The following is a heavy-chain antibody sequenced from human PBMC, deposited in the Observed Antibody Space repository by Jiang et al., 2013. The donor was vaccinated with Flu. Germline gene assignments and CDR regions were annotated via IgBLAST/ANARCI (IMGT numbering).Heavy chain of an antibody. Sequence: SGAEVKKPGASVKPSCKASGYSFTSYAIHWVRQAPGQRLEWMGWINPGNGNTKYSQSFQGRVTITSDTSASTAYLELSSLKSEDTAMYYCVRGSGNFYYGLDTWGQGTTVTVSS. CDR2: INPGNGNT. J-gene: IGHJ6*02. CDR3: VRGSGNFYYGLDT. V-gene: IGHV1-3*01. CDR1: GYSFTSYA. D-gene: IGHD3-10*01.